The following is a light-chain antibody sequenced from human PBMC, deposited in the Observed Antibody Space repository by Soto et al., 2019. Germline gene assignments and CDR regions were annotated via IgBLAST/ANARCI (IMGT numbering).Light chain of an antibody. J-gene: IGKJ3*01. CDR2: DAS. Sequence: EIVLTQSPATLSLSPGERATLSCRASQSVGRYLAWYQQKPGQAPRLLIYDASNRATGIPARFSGSGSGTDFTITISSLEPEDFAVYYCQQRTNWPPLFTFGPGTKVDIK. V-gene: IGKV3-11*01. CDR3: QQRTNWPPLFT. CDR1: QSVGRY.